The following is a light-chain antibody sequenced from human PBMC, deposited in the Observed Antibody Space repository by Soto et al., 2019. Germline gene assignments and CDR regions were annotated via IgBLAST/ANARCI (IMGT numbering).Light chain of an antibody. J-gene: IGKJ2*01. CDR1: QSVSSY. V-gene: IGKV3-11*01. Sequence: EIVLTQSPATLSLSPGESATLSCRASQSVSSYLAWYQQKPGQAPRLLIYDASNRATGIPARFSGSGSGTDFTLTISSLEPEDFAVYYCQQRSNWPPDKYTFGQGTKLEI. CDR3: QQRSNWPPDKYT. CDR2: DAS.